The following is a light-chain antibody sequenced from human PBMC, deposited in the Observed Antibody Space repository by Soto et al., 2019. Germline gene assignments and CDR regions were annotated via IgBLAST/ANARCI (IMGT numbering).Light chain of an antibody. CDR1: RSVSSTY. V-gene: IGKV3-20*01. CDR3: QQYGSSSVT. Sequence: EIVLTQSPGTLSLSPGDGTTLSCRTRRSVSSTYLAWYQQKPGQAPRLLIYGASTRASGIPDRFSGSGSGTEFTLTISTLEPEDFAVYYCQQYGSSSVTFGQGTKLDIK. J-gene: IGKJ2*01. CDR2: GAS.